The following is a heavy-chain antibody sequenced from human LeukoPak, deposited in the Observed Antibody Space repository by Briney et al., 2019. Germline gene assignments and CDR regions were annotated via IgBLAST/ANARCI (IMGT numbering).Heavy chain of an antibody. CDR1: GYTFTSYG. J-gene: IGHJ4*02. D-gene: IGHD3-22*01. CDR3: ARVPDYYDSSELAPWDY. CDR2: ISAYNGNT. V-gene: IGHV1-18*01. Sequence: ASVKVSCKASGYTFTSYGISWVRQAPGQGLEWMGWISAYNGNTNYAQKLQGRVTVTTDTSTSTAYMELRSLRSDDTAVYYCARVPDYYDSSELAPWDYWGQGTLVTVSS.